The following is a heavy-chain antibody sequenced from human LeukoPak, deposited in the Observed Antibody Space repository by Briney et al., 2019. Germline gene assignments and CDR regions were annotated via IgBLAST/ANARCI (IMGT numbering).Heavy chain of an antibody. Sequence: GGSLRLSCAASGFTVSSNYMSWVRQAPGKGLEWVSVIYSGGSTYYADSVKGRFTISRDNSKNTLYLQMNSLRAEDTAVYYCARDGGRGYSYGISDYWGQGTLVTVSS. CDR2: IYSGGST. CDR3: ARDGGRGYSYGISDY. J-gene: IGHJ4*02. D-gene: IGHD5-18*01. V-gene: IGHV3-53*05. CDR1: GFTVSSNY.